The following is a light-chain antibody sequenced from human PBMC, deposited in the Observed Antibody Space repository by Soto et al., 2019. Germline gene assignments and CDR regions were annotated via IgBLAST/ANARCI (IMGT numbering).Light chain of an antibody. J-gene: IGLJ2*01. CDR2: DDS. CDR3: QVWDSSSDPYVV. Sequence: SSELTQPPSVSVAPGQTARITCGGNQIGSTSVQWYQQRPGQAPVLVLSDDSDRPSGVPERFSGSNSGNTATLTISRVGAGDEADYYCQVWDSSSDPYVVFGGGTKLTVL. V-gene: IGLV3-21*02. CDR1: QIGSTS.